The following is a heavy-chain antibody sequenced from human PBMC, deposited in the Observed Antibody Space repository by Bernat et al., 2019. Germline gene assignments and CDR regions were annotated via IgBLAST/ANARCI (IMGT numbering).Heavy chain of an antibody. CDR1: GFTFSSYD. Sequence: VQLVESGGGVVQPGRSLRLSCAASGFTFSSYDMNWVRQVPGKGLEWVSYISSSGSTRNYADSVKGRFTISRDNAKNSLYLQMNSLRAEDTGLYYCARVYSSSSGRASDYWGQGTLVTVSS. V-gene: IGHV3-48*03. CDR2: ISSSGSTR. J-gene: IGHJ4*02. D-gene: IGHD6-6*01. CDR3: ARVYSSSSGRASDY.